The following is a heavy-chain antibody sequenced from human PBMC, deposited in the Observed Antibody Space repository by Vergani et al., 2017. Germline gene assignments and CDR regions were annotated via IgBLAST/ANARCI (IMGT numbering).Heavy chain of an antibody. CDR2: IYYSGST. V-gene: IGHV4-59*01. J-gene: IGHJ5*02. D-gene: IGHD5-12*01. CDR3: ARFSIKNWFDP. CDR1: GGSISSYY. Sequence: QVQLQESGPGLVKPSETLSLTCTVSGGSISSYYWSWIRQPPGKGLEWIGYIYYSGSTNYNPSLKSRVTISVDTSKNQFSRKLSSVTAADTAVYYCARFSIKNWFDPWGQGTLVTVSS.